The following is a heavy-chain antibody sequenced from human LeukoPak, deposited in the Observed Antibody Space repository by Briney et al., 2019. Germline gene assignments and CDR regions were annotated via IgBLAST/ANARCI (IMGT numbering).Heavy chain of an antibody. V-gene: IGHV4-30-2*01. J-gene: IGHJ5*02. Sequence: SQTLSLTCAVSGGSISSGGYSWSWIRQPPGKGLEWIGYIYHSGSTYYNPSLKSRVTISVDRSKNQFSLKLSSVTAADTAVYYCARGLGGWFDPWGQGTLVTVSS. D-gene: IGHD3-10*01. CDR1: GGSISSGGYS. CDR2: IYHSGST. CDR3: ARGLGGWFDP.